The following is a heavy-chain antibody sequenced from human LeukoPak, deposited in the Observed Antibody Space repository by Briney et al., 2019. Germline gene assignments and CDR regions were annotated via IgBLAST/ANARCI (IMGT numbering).Heavy chain of an antibody. CDR1: GGSFSGYY. V-gene: IGHV4-34*01. J-gene: IGHJ4*02. CDR3: ARHLPYDILTGYYIDY. CDR2: INHSGST. Sequence: SETLSLTCAVYGGSFSGYYWSWIRQPPGKGLEWIGEINHSGSTNYNPSLKSRVTISVDTSKNQFSLKLSSVTAADTAVYYCARHLPYDILTGYYIDYWGQGTLVTVPS. D-gene: IGHD3-9*01.